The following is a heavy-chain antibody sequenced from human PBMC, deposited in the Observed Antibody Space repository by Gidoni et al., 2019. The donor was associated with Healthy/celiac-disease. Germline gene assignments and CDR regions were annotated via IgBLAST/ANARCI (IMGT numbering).Heavy chain of an antibody. V-gene: IGHV3-23*01. J-gene: IGHJ5*02. CDR1: GFTFSSYA. Sequence: EVQLLASGGGLVQPGGSLRLPCAAAGFTFSSYAMSWVRQAPGKGLEWVSAISGSGGSTYYADSVKGRFTISRDNSKNTLYLQMNSLRAEDTAVYYCAKGSSGSYEYNWFDPWGQGTLVTVSS. CDR2: ISGSGGST. CDR3: AKGSSGSYEYNWFDP. D-gene: IGHD1-26*01.